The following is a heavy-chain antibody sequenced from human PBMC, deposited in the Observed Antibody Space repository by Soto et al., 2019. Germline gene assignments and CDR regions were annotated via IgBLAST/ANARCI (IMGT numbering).Heavy chain of an antibody. Sequence: QVQLVQSGAEVKKPGASVKVSCKASGYTFTSYGISWVRQAPGQGLEWMGWNSAYNGNTNYAQKRQGRVTMTTDTSTSTAYMELRSLRSDDTAVYYCARRFVGWDGTYYFDYWGQGTLVTVSS. J-gene: IGHJ4*02. D-gene: IGHD2-15*01. CDR2: NSAYNGNT. V-gene: IGHV1-18*01. CDR1: GYTFTSYG. CDR3: ARRFVGWDGTYYFDY.